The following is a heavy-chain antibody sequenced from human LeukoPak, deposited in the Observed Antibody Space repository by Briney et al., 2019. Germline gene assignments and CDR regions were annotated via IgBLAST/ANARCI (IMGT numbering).Heavy chain of an antibody. V-gene: IGHV4-34*01. J-gene: IGHJ4*02. D-gene: IGHD3-10*01. Sequence: ASETLSLTCAVYGGSFSGYYWSWIRQPPGKGLEWIWEINHSGSTNYNPSLKSRVTISVDTSKNQFSLKLSSVTAADTAVYYCAESAYGSGSYYVDYWGQGTLVTVSS. CDR3: AESAYGSGSYYVDY. CDR1: GGSFSGYY. CDR2: INHSGST.